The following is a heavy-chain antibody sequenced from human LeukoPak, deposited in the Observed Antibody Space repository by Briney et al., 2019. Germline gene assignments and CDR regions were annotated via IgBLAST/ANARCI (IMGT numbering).Heavy chain of an antibody. V-gene: IGHV1-69*05. CDR2: IIPIFGTA. J-gene: IGHJ3*02. CDR1: GYTFTSYA. D-gene: IGHD6-6*01. Sequence: GASVKVSCKASGYTFTSYAISWVRQAPGQGLEWMGGIIPIFGTANYAQKFQGRVTITTDESTSTAYMELSSLRSEDTAVYYCARGLTSSSSWYDAFDIWGQGTMVTVSS. CDR3: ARGLTSSSSWYDAFDI.